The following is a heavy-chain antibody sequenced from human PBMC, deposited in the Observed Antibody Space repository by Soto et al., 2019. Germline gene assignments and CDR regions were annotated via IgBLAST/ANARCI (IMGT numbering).Heavy chain of an antibody. Sequence: PSETLSLTCAVYGGSFSGYYWSWIRQPPGKGLEWIGEINHSGSTNYNPSLKSRVTISVDTSKNQFSLKLSSVTAADTAVYYCASLQAVDTPFQWGPYYYYYGMDVWGQGTTVTVSS. CDR2: INHSGST. V-gene: IGHV4-34*01. J-gene: IGHJ6*02. CDR1: GGSFSGYY. CDR3: ASLQAVDTPFQWGPYYYYYGMDV. D-gene: IGHD5-18*01.